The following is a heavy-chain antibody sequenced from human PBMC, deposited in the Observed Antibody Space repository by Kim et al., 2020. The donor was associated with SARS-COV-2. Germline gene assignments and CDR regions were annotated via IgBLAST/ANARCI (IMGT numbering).Heavy chain of an antibody. J-gene: IGHJ4*02. Sequence: PSLQSRVTISVATSKNQFSLRLSSVTAADTAVYYCARGDSSSWYAFCDYWGQGTLVTVSS. V-gene: IGHV4-39*07. D-gene: IGHD6-13*01. CDR3: ARGDSSSWYAFCDY.